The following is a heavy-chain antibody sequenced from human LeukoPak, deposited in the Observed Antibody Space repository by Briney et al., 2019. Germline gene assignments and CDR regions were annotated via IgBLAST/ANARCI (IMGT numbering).Heavy chain of an antibody. D-gene: IGHD6-19*01. Sequence: GGSLRLSCAASGFALRSYTVTWVRQAPGKGLEWVSSISSTSACIYYAESVKGRFSISRDNVDNVVHLQMSSLRNEDTAFYYCARVAVAGPTGWFDSWGQGTLVTVSS. CDR2: ISSTSACI. CDR1: GFALRSYT. J-gene: IGHJ5*01. V-gene: IGHV3-21*01. CDR3: ARVAVAGPTGWFDS.